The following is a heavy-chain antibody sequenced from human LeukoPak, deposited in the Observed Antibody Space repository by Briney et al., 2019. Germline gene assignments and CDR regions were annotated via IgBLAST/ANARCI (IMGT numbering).Heavy chain of an antibody. Sequence: GGSLRLSCAASGFTFSNYWMTWVRQAPGKGLEWVAVINQDATKEYYMDSVKARFTISRDDAKNSVSLQMNSLRAEDTAVYYCVRDGGVSGYDLLDYWGQGTLVTVSS. CDR3: VRDGGVSGYDLLDY. V-gene: IGHV3-7*01. J-gene: IGHJ4*02. CDR2: INQDATKE. CDR1: GFTFSNYW. D-gene: IGHD5-12*01.